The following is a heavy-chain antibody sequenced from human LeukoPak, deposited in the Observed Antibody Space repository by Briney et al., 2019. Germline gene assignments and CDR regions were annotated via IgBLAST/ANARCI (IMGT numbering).Heavy chain of an antibody. J-gene: IGHJ6*04. CDR2: IKQDGSEK. Sequence: GSLRLSCAASGFTFSSYWMSWVRQAPGKGLEWVANIKQDGSEKYYVDSVKGRSTISRDNAKNSLYLQMNSLRAEDTAVYYCAELGITMIGGVWGKGTTVTISS. V-gene: IGHV3-7*01. D-gene: IGHD3-10*02. CDR1: GFTFSSYW. CDR3: AELGITMIGGV.